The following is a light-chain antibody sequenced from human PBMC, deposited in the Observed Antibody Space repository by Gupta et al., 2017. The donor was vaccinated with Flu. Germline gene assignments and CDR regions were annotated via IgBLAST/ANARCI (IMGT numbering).Light chain of an antibody. CDR2: EVS. CDR3: SSYSTSNTLV. J-gene: IGLJ1*01. Sequence: VSWYQQFPGKAPSLIIYEVSNRPSRVSSRFSGSKSGNTASLTISGLQAEDEADYFCSSYSTSNTLVLGTGTQVSVL. V-gene: IGLV2-14*01.